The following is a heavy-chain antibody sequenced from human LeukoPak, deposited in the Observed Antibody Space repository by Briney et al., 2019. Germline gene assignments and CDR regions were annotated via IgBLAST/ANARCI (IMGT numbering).Heavy chain of an antibody. J-gene: IGHJ4*02. V-gene: IGHV1-2*02. D-gene: IGHD2-15*01. Sequence: ASVKVSCKASGYNFTDYYMHWVRQAPGQGLEWMGWINPKSGGTHYAQKFQGRVTMTRDTSITTAYMELSGLTSDDTAVYYCARTGGYFDFWGQGTLVTVSS. CDR1: GYNFTDYY. CDR3: ARTGGYFDF. CDR2: INPKSGGT.